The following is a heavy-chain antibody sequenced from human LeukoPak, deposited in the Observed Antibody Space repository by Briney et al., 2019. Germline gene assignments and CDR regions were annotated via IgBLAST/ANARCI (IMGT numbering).Heavy chain of an antibody. CDR1: GFTFSSYA. CDR3: AKYLATVANYFDC. CDR2: FSGSGGST. V-gene: IGHV3-23*01. Sequence: GGALRLSCVASGFTFSSYAMGGGRQAPGKGLEWVSAFSGSGGSTYYADSVNGRFTISRDNSKNTLYLQMNSLRAEDTAVYYCAKYLATVANYFDCWGQGTLVTVSS. D-gene: IGHD4-11*01. J-gene: IGHJ4*02.